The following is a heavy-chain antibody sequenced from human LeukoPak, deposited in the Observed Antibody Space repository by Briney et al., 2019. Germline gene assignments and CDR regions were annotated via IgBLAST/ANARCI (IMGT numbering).Heavy chain of an antibody. Sequence: GGSLRLSCAASGFTFSSYGMHWVRQAPGKGLEWVAVIWYDGSNKYYADSVKGRFTISRDNSKNTLYLQMNSLRGEDTAVYYCARDEYYYDSSGYDYWGQGTLVTVSS. CDR3: ARDEYYYDSSGYDY. V-gene: IGHV3-33*01. CDR2: IWYDGSNK. CDR1: GFTFSSYG. J-gene: IGHJ4*02. D-gene: IGHD3-22*01.